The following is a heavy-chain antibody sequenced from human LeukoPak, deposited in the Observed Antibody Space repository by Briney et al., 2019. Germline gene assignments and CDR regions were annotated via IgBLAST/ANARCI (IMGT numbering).Heavy chain of an antibody. Sequence: GGSLRLSCAASGFTFSSYAMSWVRQAPGKGLEWVSAISGSGGSTYYADSAKGRFTISRDNSKNTLYLQMNSLRAGDTAVYYCARVVPAAIGGFDYWGQGTLVTVSS. D-gene: IGHD2-2*02. J-gene: IGHJ4*02. CDR1: GFTFSSYA. V-gene: IGHV3-23*01. CDR2: ISGSGGST. CDR3: ARVVPAAIGGFDY.